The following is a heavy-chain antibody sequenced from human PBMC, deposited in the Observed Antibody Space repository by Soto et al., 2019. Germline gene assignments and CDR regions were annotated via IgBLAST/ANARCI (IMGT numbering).Heavy chain of an antibody. CDR2: IYYSGST. D-gene: IGHD1-1*01. Sequence: SETLSLTCTVSGGSVSSGSYYWSWIRQPPGKGLEWIGYIYYSGSTNYNPSLKSRVTISVDTSKNQFSLKLSSVTAADTAVYYCESTTGTTFFLNHFDYWGQGTLVTVSS. J-gene: IGHJ4*02. CDR1: GGSVSSGSYY. V-gene: IGHV4-61*01. CDR3: ESTTGTTFFLNHFDY.